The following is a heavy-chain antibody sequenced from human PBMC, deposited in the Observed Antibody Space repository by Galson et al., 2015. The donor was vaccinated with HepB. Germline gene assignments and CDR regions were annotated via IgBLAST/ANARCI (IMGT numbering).Heavy chain of an antibody. CDR1: GFTFSSYS. D-gene: IGHD3-3*01. V-gene: IGHV3-48*01. CDR2: ISSSSSTI. CDR3: ASGVLHDFWSGYYSIFSDYFDY. J-gene: IGHJ4*02. Sequence: SLRLACAASGFTFSSYSMNWVRQAPGKGLEWVSYISSSSSTIYYADSVKGRFTISRDNAKNSLYLQMNSLRAEDTAVYYCASGVLHDFWSGYYSIFSDYFDYWGQGTLVTVSS.